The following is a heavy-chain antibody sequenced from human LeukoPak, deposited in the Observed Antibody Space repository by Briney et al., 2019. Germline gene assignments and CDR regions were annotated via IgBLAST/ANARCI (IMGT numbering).Heavy chain of an antibody. Sequence: SETLSLTCTVSGGSISGYYWSWIRQPPGKGLEWIGYIYYSGSIKYNPSLKSRVTMSVDTSKNQFSLKLSSVTAADTAIYYCARENPSGYYNRPIDYWGQGTLVTVSS. CDR2: IYYSGSI. V-gene: IGHV4-59*01. J-gene: IGHJ4*02. CDR3: ARENPSGYYNRPIDY. D-gene: IGHD3-22*01. CDR1: GGSISGYY.